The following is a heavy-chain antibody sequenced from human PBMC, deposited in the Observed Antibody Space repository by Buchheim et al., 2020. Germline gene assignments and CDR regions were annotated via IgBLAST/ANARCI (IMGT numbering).Heavy chain of an antibody. D-gene: IGHD3/OR15-3a*01. Sequence: QVQLVQSGAEVKKPGSSVKVSCKASGGTFSSHAINWVRQAPGQGLEWVGRIIPIHGTTIYAQKFQGRVTITADKSTSTASMELSSLRSEDTAVYYCARDWTGTTWNYYGMDVWGQGTT. J-gene: IGHJ6*02. CDR3: ARDWTGTTWNYYGMDV. V-gene: IGHV1-69*04. CDR2: IIPIHGTT. CDR1: GGTFSSHA.